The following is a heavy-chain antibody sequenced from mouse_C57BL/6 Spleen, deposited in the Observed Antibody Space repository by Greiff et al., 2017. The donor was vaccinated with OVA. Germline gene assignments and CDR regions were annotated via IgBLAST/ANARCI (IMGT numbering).Heavy chain of an antibody. CDR1: GFSLTSYG. J-gene: IGHJ1*03. D-gene: IGHD1-1*01. V-gene: IGHV2-5*01. Sequence: QVQLKQSGPGLVQPSQSLSITCTVSGFSLTSYGVHWVRQSPGKGLEWLGVIWRGGSTDYNAAFMSRLSITKDNSKSQIFFKMNSLQADDTAIYYCAKNGGITTVVGYFDVWGTGTTVTVSS. CDR3: AKNGGITTVVGYFDV. CDR2: IWRGGST.